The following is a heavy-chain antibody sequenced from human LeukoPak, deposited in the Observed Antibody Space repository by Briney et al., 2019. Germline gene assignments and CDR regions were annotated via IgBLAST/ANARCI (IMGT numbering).Heavy chain of an antibody. CDR1: GFTFSSYA. CDR3: AKGTDFGVVTTFDY. D-gene: IGHD3-3*01. V-gene: IGHV3-23*01. CDR2: IGGSGGST. Sequence: PGGSLRLSCAASGFTFSSYAMSWVRQAPGKGLEWVSAIGGSGGSTYYADSVKGRFTISRDNSKNTLYLQMNSLRAEDTAVYYCAKGTDFGVVTTFDYWGQGTLVTVSS. J-gene: IGHJ4*02.